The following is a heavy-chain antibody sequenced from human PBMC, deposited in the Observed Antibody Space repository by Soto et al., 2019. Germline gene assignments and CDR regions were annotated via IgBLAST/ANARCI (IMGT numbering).Heavy chain of an antibody. CDR2: ISGSGGVT. CDR1: GFTFKNYD. V-gene: IGHV3-23*01. D-gene: IGHD3-22*01. J-gene: IGHJ4*02. CDR3: AKNRGFRNYYESAGHYDN. Sequence: EVELLESGGGLVQPGGSLRLSCVASGFTFKNYDMRWIRQAPGKGLEWVSGISGSGGVTYYADSVKGRFTNSRDNSKNTLYLQMNSLRAEDTAIYYCAKNRGFRNYYESAGHYDNWGQGTLVTVSS.